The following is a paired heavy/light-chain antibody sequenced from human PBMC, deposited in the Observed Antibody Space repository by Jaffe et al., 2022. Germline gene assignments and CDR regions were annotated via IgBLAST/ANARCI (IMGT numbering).Heavy chain of an antibody. CDR3: ARIAMVRGVTEYYFDY. Sequence: QVTLRESGPALVKPTQTLTLTCTFSGFSLSTSGMCVSWVRQPPGKALEWLALIDWDDDKYYSTSLKTRLTISKDTSKNQVVLTMTNMDPVDTATYYCARIAMVRGVTEYYFDYWGQGTLVTVSS. D-gene: IGHD3-10*01. CDR2: IDWDDDK. CDR1: GFSLSTSGMC. J-gene: IGHJ4*02. V-gene: IGHV2-70*20.
Light chain of an antibody. Sequence: EIVMTQSPATLSVSPGERATLSCRASQSVSSNLAWYQQKPGQAPRLLIYGASTRATGIPARFSGSGSGTEFTLTISSLQSEDFAVYYCQQYNNWPPCTFGQGTKLEIK. CDR1: QSVSSN. CDR3: QQYNNWPPCT. CDR2: GAS. J-gene: IGKJ2*02. V-gene: IGKV3-15*01.